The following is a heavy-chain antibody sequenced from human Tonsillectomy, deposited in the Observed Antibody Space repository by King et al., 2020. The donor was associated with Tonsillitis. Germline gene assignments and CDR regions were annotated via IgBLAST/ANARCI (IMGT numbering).Heavy chain of an antibody. D-gene: IGHD2-21*02. CDR1: GGSISSYH. CDR3: ARTPISVTAGHYYGIDV. J-gene: IGHJ6*02. CDR2: IYYSGST. Sequence: HVQLQESGPGLVKPSETLSLTCTVSGGSISSYHWSWIRQPPGKGLEWIGYIYYSGSTNYNPSLKSRVTMSVDTSKNQFSLKVNSVTAADTAVYYCARTPISVTAGHYYGIDVWGQGTTVTVSS. V-gene: IGHV4-59*01.